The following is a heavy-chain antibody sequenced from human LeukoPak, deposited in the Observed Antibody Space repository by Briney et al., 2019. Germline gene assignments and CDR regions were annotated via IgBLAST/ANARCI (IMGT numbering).Heavy chain of an antibody. V-gene: IGHV3-21*01. D-gene: IGHD3-16*02. CDR1: GFTFSSYS. CDR3: ARDYRRWFDY. J-gene: IGHJ4*02. CDR2: ISSDSSYI. Sequence: PGGSLRLSCAASGFTFSSYSMNWVRRAPGKGLEWVSSISSDSSYIYYADSVKGRFTISRDNAKNSLYLQMNSLRAEDTAVYYCARDYRRWFDYWGQGTLVTVSS.